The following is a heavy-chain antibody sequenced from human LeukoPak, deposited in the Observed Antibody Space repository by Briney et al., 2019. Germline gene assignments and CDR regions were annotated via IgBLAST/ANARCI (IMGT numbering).Heavy chain of an antibody. CDR1: GFTFSDYY. D-gene: IGHD2-2*01. CDR3: ARRNAYCSSASCSRASYYYYGMDV. J-gene: IGHJ6*02. V-gene: IGHV3-11*01. CDR2: IGSSGTNI. Sequence: GGSLRLSCAASGFTFSDYYMSWTRQAPGKGLEWVSYIGSSGTNIYYADSVKGRFTISRDNAKNSLYLQMNSLRAEDTAVYYCARRNAYCSSASCSRASYYYYGMDVWGQGTTVTVSS.